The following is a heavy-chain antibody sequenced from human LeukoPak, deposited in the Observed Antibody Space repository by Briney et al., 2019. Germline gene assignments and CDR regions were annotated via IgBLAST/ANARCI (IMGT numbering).Heavy chain of an antibody. CDR3: ARGSARYCSGGSCYSNY. Sequence: ASVKVSCKASGYTFTRYGISWVRQAPGQGLEWLGWISAYNGHTNYAQKLQGRVAMTTDTSTSTAYMELRSLRSDDTAVYYCARGSARYCSGGSCYSNYWGQGTLVTVSS. J-gene: IGHJ4*02. CDR2: ISAYNGHT. V-gene: IGHV1-18*04. CDR1: GYTFTRYG. D-gene: IGHD2-15*01.